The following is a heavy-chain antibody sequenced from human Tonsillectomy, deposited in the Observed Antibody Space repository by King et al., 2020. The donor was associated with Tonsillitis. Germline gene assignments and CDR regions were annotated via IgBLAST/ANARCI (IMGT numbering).Heavy chain of an antibody. Sequence: SVRGRFTISRDNSKNTLTLQMNSLRAEDTAIYYCATGLGGTLNYWGQGTLV. D-gene: IGHD3-16*01. J-gene: IGHJ4*02. CDR3: ATGLGGTLNY. V-gene: IGHV3-23*01.